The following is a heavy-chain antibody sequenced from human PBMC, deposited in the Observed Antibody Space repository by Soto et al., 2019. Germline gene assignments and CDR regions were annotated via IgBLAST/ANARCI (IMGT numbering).Heavy chain of an antibody. J-gene: IGHJ4*02. CDR3: ARDHHRYSGYDYVDY. Sequence: GGSLRLSCAASGFTFTSYSMNWVRQAPGKGLEWISHIGNSCNSINYADSVKGRFTISRDNAKNSLYLQMNSLRAEDTAVYYCARDHHRYSGYDYVDYWGQGTLVTVSS. D-gene: IGHD5-12*01. CDR2: IGNSCNSI. CDR1: GFTFTSYS. V-gene: IGHV3-48*04.